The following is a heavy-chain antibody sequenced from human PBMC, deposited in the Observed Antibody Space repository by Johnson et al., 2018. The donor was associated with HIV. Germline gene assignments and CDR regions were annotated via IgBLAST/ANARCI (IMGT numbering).Heavy chain of an antibody. CDR3: ARKQWLEIPSDALDV. J-gene: IGHJ3*01. CDR1: GFTFSSYA. CDR2: ISYDGSNK. Sequence: QVQLVESGGDVVQPGRSLRLSCAASGFTFSSYAMHWVRQAPGKGLEWVAVISYDGSNKYYADSVKGRFTISRDNSKKTLYLQMNSLRAEDTAVYYCARKQWLEIPSDALDVWGQGTMVTVSS. V-gene: IGHV3-30*04. D-gene: IGHD6-19*01.